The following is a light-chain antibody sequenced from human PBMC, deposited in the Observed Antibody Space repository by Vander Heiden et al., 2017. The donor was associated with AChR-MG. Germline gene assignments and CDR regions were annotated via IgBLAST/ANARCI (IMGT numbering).Light chain of an antibody. V-gene: IGLV1-40*01. CDR1: TSNTGAGFE. CDR2: GNN. J-gene: IGLJ3*02. CDR3: QSYDNKLSGSV. Sequence: QSVLTQPRPVSGAPGQRVPISCTGTTSNTGAGFEVHWSQHLPGHTPTVLIYGNNKRPSGVPGRFSGSKSGTSASLAISGLQAEDEADYYCQSYDNKLSGSVFGGGTRLTVL.